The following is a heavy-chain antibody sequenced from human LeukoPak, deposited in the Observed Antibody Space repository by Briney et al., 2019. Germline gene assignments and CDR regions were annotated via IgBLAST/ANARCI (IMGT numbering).Heavy chain of an antibody. CDR3: AKVGLWFGELRSFDI. D-gene: IGHD3-10*01. Sequence: GGSLRLSCAAPGFTFSTYAMSWVRQAPGKGLEWVSTISGGGGSTYYADSVKGRFSISRDNSKNTLYLQMNSLRAEDAAVYYCAKVGLWFGELRSFDIWGQGTMVTVST. J-gene: IGHJ3*02. CDR1: GFTFSTYA. V-gene: IGHV3-23*01. CDR2: ISGGGGST.